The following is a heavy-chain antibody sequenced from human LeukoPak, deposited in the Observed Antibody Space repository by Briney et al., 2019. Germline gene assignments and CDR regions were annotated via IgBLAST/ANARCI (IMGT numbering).Heavy chain of an antibody. CDR3: ARGGLSRDYYYGMDV. CDR2: ISAYNGNT. CDR1: GYTFSSYY. J-gene: IGHJ6*02. V-gene: IGHV1-18*04. Sequence: GASVKVSCKASGYTFSSYYMHWVRQAPGQGLEWMGWISAYNGNTNYAQKLQGRVTMTTDTSTSTAYMELRSLRSDDTAVYYCARGGLSRDYYYGMDVWGQGTTITVSS.